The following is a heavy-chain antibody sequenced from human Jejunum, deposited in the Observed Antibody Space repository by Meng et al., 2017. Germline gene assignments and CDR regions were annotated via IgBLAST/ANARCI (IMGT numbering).Heavy chain of an antibody. CDR1: GGSFSGYY. CDR3: ARYGGSGSYWHFDP. J-gene: IGHJ2*01. Sequence: QVQLQQWGAGLLKPSETLPFICAVYGGSFSGYYWTWIRQPPGKGLEWIGEINHSGSTNYNPSLKSRVTMSIDTSKIQFSLKLSSVTAADAAVYYCARYGGSGSYWHFDPWGRGTLVTVSS. V-gene: IGHV4-34*01. CDR2: INHSGST. D-gene: IGHD3-10*01.